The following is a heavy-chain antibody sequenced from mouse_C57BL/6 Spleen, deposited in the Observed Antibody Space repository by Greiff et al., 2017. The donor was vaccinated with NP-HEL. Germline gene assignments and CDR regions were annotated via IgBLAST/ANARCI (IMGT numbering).Heavy chain of an antibody. CDR3: ARGDYGSSDYYAMDY. J-gene: IGHJ4*01. D-gene: IGHD1-1*01. CDR2: INPNNGGT. CDR1: GYTFTDYN. V-gene: IGHV1-18*01. Sequence: EVQLQQSGPELVKPGASVKIPCKASGYTFTDYNMDWVKQSHGKSLEWIGDINPNNGGTIFNQKFKGKATLTVDKSSSTAYMELRSLTSEDTAVYYCARGDYGSSDYYAMDYWGQGTSVTVSS.